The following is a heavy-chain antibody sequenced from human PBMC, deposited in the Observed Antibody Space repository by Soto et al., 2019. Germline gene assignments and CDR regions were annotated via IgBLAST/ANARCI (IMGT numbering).Heavy chain of an antibody. CDR1: GFTFSSYG. V-gene: IGHV3-33*01. CDR3: AREPVFYYGSGSYYRYYYGMDV. Sequence: GGSLRLSCAASGFTFSSYGMHWVRQAPGKGLEWVAVIWYDGSNKYYADSVKGRFTISRDNSKNTLYLQMNSLRAEDTAVYYCAREPVFYYGSGSYYRYYYGMDVWGQGTTVTSP. J-gene: IGHJ6*02. D-gene: IGHD3-10*01. CDR2: IWYDGSNK.